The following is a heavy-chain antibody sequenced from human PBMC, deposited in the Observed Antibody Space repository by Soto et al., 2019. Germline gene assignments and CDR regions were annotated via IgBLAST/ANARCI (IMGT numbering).Heavy chain of an antibody. CDR1: GYTFTTYE. D-gene: IGHD5-12*01. CDR2: ISSNNGNT. V-gene: IGHV1-18*04. Sequence: ASVKVSCKASGYTFTTYEINWVRQAPGQGLEWMGWISSNNGNTKHAQNLQGRVTMTTDTSTTTAYMELRSLRSDDTAVYYCARVGTRNGYNCVFYDGMDVWGQGTTVTVSS. CDR3: ARVGTRNGYNCVFYDGMDV. J-gene: IGHJ6*02.